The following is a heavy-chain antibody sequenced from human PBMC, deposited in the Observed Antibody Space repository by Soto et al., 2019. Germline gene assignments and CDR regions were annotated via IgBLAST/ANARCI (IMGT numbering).Heavy chain of an antibody. J-gene: IGHJ6*02. V-gene: IGHV3-30-3*01. CDR1: GFTFSSYA. CDR3: ASEYSSSWYYYGMDV. CDR2: ISYDGSNK. Sequence: QVQLVESGGGVVQPGRSLRLSCAASGFTFSSYAMHWVRQAPGKGLEWVAVISYDGSNKYYAGSVKGRFTISRDNSKNTLYLQMNSLRAEDTAVYYCASEYSSSWYYYGMDVWGQGTTVTVAS. D-gene: IGHD6-13*01.